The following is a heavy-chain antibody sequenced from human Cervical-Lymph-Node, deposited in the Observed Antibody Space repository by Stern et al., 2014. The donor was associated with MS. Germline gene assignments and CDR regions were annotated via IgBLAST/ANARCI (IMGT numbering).Heavy chain of an antibody. CDR3: ARDYGDYAFDD. CDR1: GYSFTANG. CDR2: TYPGDSDT. D-gene: IGHD4-17*01. V-gene: IGHV5-51*01. J-gene: IGHJ4*02. Sequence: EVQLVESGAEVKKPGASLKISCKGSGYSFTANGITWVRQMPGKGLEWMGITYPGDSDTRYSPSFQGQVTISADESISTAYLQWSSLKAADAAMYYCARDYGDYAFDDWGQGTLVTVSS.